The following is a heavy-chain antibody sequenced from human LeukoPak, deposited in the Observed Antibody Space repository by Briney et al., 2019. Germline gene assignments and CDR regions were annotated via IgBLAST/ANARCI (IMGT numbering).Heavy chain of an antibody. V-gene: IGHV3-9*03. Sequence: PGRSLRLSCAASGFTFDDYAMHWVRQAPGKGLEWVSGISWNSGSIGYADSVKGRFTISRDNAKNSLYLQMNSLRAEDMALYYSAKGGTSYGYSDWFDPWGQETLVTVSS. CDR1: GFTFDDYA. D-gene: IGHD5-18*01. J-gene: IGHJ5*02. CDR2: ISWNSGSI. CDR3: AKGGTSYGYSDWFDP.